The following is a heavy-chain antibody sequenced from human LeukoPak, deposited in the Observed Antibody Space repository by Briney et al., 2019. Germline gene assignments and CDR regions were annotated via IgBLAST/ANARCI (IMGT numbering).Heavy chain of an antibody. V-gene: IGHV4-39*07. Sequence: SETLSLTCTVSGDTISTSFYYWDWIRQPPGKGLEWIGGIFHSGTTYYNPSLKSRVTMSVDTSKNQFSLKLSSVTAADTADYYCASKYCSGDSCYNFDYWGQGTLVTVSS. CDR2: IFHSGTT. CDR3: ASKYCSGDSCYNFDY. J-gene: IGHJ4*02. CDR1: GDTISTSFYY. D-gene: IGHD2-15*01.